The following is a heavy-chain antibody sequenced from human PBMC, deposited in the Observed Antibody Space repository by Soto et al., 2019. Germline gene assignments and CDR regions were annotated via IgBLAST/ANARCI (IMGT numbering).Heavy chain of an antibody. CDR3: TTGLYYDRSGYYYFRAFDI. J-gene: IGHJ3*02. CDR2: IKRKTDGGTT. Sequence: EVQLVESGGGLVKPGGSLRLSCAASGFTFSNAWMSWVRQAPGKGLEWVGRIKRKTDGGTTDYAAPVKGRFTISRDDSKNTLYLQMNSLKTEDTAVYYCTTGLYYDRSGYYYFRAFDIWGQGTMVTVSS. V-gene: IGHV3-15*07. D-gene: IGHD3-22*01. CDR1: GFTFSNAW.